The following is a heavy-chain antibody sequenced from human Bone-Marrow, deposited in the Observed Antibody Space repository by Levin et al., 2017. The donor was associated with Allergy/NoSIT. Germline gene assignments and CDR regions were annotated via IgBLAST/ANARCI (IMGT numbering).Heavy chain of an antibody. CDR2: LSSYGSST. CDR1: GLTYTFSMYA. Sequence: GESLKISCSVSGLTYTFSMYAMHWVRQAPGKGLESVSSLSSYGSSTYYSESVKGRFTISRDNSKNTLYLHMSGLRNEDTAVYYCVKGKEYCSGGICQKYYFDSWGQGTLVSVAS. V-gene: IGHV3-64D*06. D-gene: IGHD2-15*01. J-gene: IGHJ4*02. CDR3: VKGKEYCSGGICQKYYFDS.